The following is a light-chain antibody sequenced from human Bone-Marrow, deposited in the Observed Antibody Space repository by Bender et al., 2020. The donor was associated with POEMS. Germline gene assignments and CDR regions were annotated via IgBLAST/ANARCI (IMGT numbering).Light chain of an antibody. V-gene: IGLV3-21*02. J-gene: IGLJ2*01. CDR3: QTWHSTTAV. Sequence: SSALTQPPSVTVAPGQTARITCGGNNIGGRSVHWYQQRPGQAPVLVVYDDSARPSGIPERFSGSNSGNTATLTISRVEAGDEADYYCQTWHSTTAVFGGGTKLTVL. CDR1: NIGGRS. CDR2: DDS.